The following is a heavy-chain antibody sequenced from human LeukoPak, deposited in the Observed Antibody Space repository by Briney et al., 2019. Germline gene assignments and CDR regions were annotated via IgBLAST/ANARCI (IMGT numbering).Heavy chain of an antibody. CDR2: ISIDGSNK. J-gene: IGHJ5*02. Sequence: GGSLRLSCAASGFTFSTYAMHWVRQAPGEGLEWVAVISIDGSNKYYADSVKGRFTISRDNSKNTLYLQMNSLRAEDTAVYYCARSDYDFWSGYYSSSDWFDPWGQGTLVTVSS. CDR3: ARSDYDFWSGYYSSSDWFDP. CDR1: GFTFSTYA. V-gene: IGHV3-30-3*01. D-gene: IGHD3-3*01.